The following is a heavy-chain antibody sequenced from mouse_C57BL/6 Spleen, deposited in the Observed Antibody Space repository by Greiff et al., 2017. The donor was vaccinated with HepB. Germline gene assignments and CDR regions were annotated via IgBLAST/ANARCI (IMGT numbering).Heavy chain of an antibody. CDR2: ISSGGDYI. D-gene: IGHD1-1*01. Sequence: EVKLMESGEGLVKPGGSLKLSCAASGFTFSSYAMSWVRQTPEKRLEWVAYISSGGDYIYYADTVKGRFTISRDNARNTLYLQMSSLKSEDTAMYYCTRAPHYYGSSSYAMDYWGQGTSVTVSS. J-gene: IGHJ4*01. CDR1: GFTFSSYA. CDR3: TRAPHYYGSSSYAMDY. V-gene: IGHV5-9-1*02.